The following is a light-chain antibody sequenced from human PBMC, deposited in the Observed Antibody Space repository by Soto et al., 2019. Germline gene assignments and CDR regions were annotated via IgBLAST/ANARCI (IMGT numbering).Light chain of an antibody. CDR2: DVS. V-gene: IGKV1-13*02. CDR3: QQFNTYPALT. CDR1: QGISSA. Sequence: AMQLTQSPSSLSASVGDRVTITCRASQGISSALAWYQQKPGKSPNLLIYDVSSLESGVPSRFSGSGSGTDFTLTISSLQPEDFATDYCQQFNTYPALTFGGGTKVEIK. J-gene: IGKJ4*01.